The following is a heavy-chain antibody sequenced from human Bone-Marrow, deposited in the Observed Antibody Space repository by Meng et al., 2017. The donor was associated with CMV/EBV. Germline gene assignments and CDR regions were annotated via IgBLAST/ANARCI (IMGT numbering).Heavy chain of an antibody. CDR2: INPSGDST. D-gene: IGHD3-3*01. J-gene: IGHJ6*02. Sequence: GESLKISCAASGFTFYSMHWMRQAPGQGLEWMGVINPSGDSTSYAQKFQGRVTMTRDTSTSTVYMELSSLRSEDTAVYYCARAGIRFLEWLLSAMDVWDQGTTVTVSS. CDR3: ARAGIRFLEWLLSAMDV. CDR1: GFTFYS. V-gene: IGHV1-46*01.